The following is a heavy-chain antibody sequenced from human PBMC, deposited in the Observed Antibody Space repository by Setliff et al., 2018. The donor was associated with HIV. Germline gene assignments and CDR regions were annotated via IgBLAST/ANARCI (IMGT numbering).Heavy chain of an antibody. CDR2: IDYTGST. CDR1: GGSINSYF. Sequence: SETLSLTCTVSGGSINSYFWSWIRQPPGKGLEWIAYIDYTGSTNYNPSLKSRVTISLDTSRNQFSLNVNSVTAADTAVYYCARTPSRGGFDYWGQGTLVTVSS. J-gene: IGHJ4*02. CDR3: ARTPSRGGFDY. D-gene: IGHD3-16*01. V-gene: IGHV4-59*01.